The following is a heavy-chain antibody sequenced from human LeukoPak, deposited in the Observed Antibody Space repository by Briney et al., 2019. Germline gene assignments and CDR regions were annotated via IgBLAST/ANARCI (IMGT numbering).Heavy chain of an antibody. D-gene: IGHD6-13*01. J-gene: IGHJ4*02. CDR1: GGSISSYY. CDR3: ARHALIAAAGRFDY. CDR2: IYYSGST. V-gene: IGHV4-59*08. Sequence: PSETLSLTCTVSGGSISSYYWSWIRQPPGKGLEWIGYIYYSGSTNYNPSLKSRVTISVDTSKNQFSLKLSSVTAADTAVYYCARHALIAAAGRFDYWGQGTLVTVSP.